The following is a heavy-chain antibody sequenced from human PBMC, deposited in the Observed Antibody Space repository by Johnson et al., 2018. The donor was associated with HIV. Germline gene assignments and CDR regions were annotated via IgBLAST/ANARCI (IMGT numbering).Heavy chain of an antibody. CDR2: ISYDGSNK. D-gene: IGHD1-26*01. Sequence: QVQLVESGGGVVRPGGSLRLSCVGSGFTFSSNLCIESASMHWVRQAPGKGLEWVAVISYDGSNKYYADSVKGRFTISRDNSKNTLYLQMNSLRAEDTAGYYCARESYLVYAFDIWGQGTMVTVSS. CDR1: GFTFSSNLCIESAS. V-gene: IGHV3-30-3*01. CDR3: ARESYLVYAFDI. J-gene: IGHJ3*02.